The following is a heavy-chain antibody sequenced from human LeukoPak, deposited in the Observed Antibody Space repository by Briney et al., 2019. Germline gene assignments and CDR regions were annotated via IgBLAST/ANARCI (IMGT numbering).Heavy chain of an antibody. CDR3: ARHTPLRFLEWSIGPLDY. J-gene: IGHJ4*02. CDR1: GGSINSHY. CDR2: IHYTGTT. V-gene: IGHV4-59*08. Sequence: SETLSLTCIVSGGSINSHYWSWIRQPPGKGLEWIGDIHYTGTTKYNPSVKSRVTISIDTSKNQFSLKLSSVTAADTAVYYCARHTPLRFLEWSIGPLDYWGQGTLVTVSS. D-gene: IGHD3-3*01.